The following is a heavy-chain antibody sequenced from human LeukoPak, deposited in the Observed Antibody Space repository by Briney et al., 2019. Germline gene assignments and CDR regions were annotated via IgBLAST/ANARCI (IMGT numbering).Heavy chain of an antibody. CDR2: IYYSGST. V-gene: IGHV4-59*01. J-gene: IGHJ5*02. Sequence: SETLSLTCTVSGGSISSYYWSWIRQPPGKGLEWIGYIYYSGSTNYNPSLRSRVTISVDTSKNQFSLKLSSVTAADTAVYYCARGRGYSGYDYWFDPWGQGTLVTVSS. CDR1: GGSISSYY. D-gene: IGHD5-12*01. CDR3: ARGRGYSGYDYWFDP.